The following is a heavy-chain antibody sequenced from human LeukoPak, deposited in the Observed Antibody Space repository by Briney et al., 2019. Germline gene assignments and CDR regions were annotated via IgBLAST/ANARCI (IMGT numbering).Heavy chain of an antibody. V-gene: IGHV3-23*01. D-gene: IGHD3-22*01. CDR1: GFTFSSYA. J-gene: IGHJ6*04. Sequence: QSGGSLRLSCAASGFTFSSYAMSWVRQAPGKGLEWVSAISGSGGSTYYADSVKGRFTISRDNSKNTLYLQMNSLRAEDTAVYYCAKDRVTMIVVVITVGAFDIWGKGTTVTVSS. CDR2: ISGSGGST. CDR3: AKDRVTMIVVVITVGAFDI.